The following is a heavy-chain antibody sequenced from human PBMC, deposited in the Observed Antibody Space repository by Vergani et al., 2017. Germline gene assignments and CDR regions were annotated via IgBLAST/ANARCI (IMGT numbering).Heavy chain of an antibody. CDR3: ARDGDDGGYKDYYYYYGMDV. Sequence: QVQLVQSGAEVKKPGASVKVSCKASGYTFTSYDISWVRQAPGQGLEWMGRIIPILGIANYAQKFQGRVTITADKSTSTAYMELSSLRSEDTAVYYCARDGDDGGYKDYYYYYGMDVWGQGTTVTVSS. CDR1: GYTFTSYD. D-gene: IGHD5-24*01. J-gene: IGHJ6*02. CDR2: IIPILGIA. V-gene: IGHV1-69*09.